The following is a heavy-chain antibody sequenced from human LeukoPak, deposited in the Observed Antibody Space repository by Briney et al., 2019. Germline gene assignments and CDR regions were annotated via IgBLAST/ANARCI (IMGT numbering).Heavy chain of an antibody. CDR3: ARKAPKKGWFDP. J-gene: IGHJ5*02. V-gene: IGHV4-4*09. Sequence: PSETLSHSCTVSAGSNNSYYWSWIRQPPGKGLEWIGYTHPSGNTNYSPSLKSRVTISIDTSRNQFSLKLSSVTAADTAVYFCARKAPKKGWFDPWGQGTLVTVSS. CDR1: AGSNNSYY. CDR2: THPSGNT.